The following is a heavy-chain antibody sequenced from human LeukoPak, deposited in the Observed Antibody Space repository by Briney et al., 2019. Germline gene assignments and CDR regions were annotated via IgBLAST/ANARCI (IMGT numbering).Heavy chain of an antibody. D-gene: IGHD3-10*01. CDR1: GFTFNEYT. Sequence: GGSLRLSCAASGFTFNEYTMHWVRQGPGKGLEWVSLITWDGRTTYYGESVKGRFTISRDNNKNSLYLQMNSLRTEDTGLYYCAKDSSGGFGSGTYYNPPFDYWGQGTLVTVSS. CDR3: AKDSSGGFGSGTYYNPPFDY. V-gene: IGHV3-43*01. CDR2: ITWDGRTT. J-gene: IGHJ4*02.